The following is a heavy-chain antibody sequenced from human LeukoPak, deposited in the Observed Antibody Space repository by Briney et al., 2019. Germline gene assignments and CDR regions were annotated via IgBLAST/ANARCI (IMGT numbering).Heavy chain of an antibody. CDR2: IHYSGTT. J-gene: IGHJ6*02. Sequence: PSETLSLTCTVSGGSIRSNSYSWGWIRQPPGKGLEWIGSIHYSGTTYYNPSLKSRVTISVDTSKNQFSLKLSSVTAADTAVYYCARDYSVGVPAAIYGMDVWGQGATVTVSS. D-gene: IGHD2-2*01. CDR3: ARDYSVGVPAAIYGMDV. V-gene: IGHV4-39*07. CDR1: GGSIRSNSYS.